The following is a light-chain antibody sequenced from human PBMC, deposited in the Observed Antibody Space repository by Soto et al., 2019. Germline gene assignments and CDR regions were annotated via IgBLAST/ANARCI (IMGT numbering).Light chain of an antibody. J-gene: IGLJ1*01. CDR1: SSDVGGYNY. CDR3: SSYTSSSTRV. CDR2: EVS. Sequence: QSALTQPASVSGSPGQSMTISCTGTSSDVGGYNYVSWYQQHPGKAPKLMICEVSNRPSGVSNRFSGSKSGNTASLTISGLQAEDEADYYCSSYTSSSTRVFGTGTKVTAL. V-gene: IGLV2-14*01.